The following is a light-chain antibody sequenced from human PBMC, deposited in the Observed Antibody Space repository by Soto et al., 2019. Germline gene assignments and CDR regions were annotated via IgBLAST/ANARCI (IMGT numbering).Light chain of an antibody. CDR2: DAS. Sequence: EIGGKQSAATRFVSPGARATLSGRASQSVRSDLAWYQQKPGQAPRLFIYDASTRATGIPARFSGSGSGTEFTLTISSLQSEDFAVYYCQQYNNWPPITFGQGTRLEIK. J-gene: IGKJ5*01. CDR1: QSVRSD. CDR3: QQYNNWPPIT. V-gene: IGKV3-15*01.